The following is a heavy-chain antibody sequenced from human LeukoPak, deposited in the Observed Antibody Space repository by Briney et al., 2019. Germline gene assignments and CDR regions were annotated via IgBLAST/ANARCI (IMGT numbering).Heavy chain of an antibody. D-gene: IGHD3-22*01. V-gene: IGHV3-21*01. J-gene: IGHJ4*02. CDR1: GFTFSSYS. CDR3: AREVDYYDSSGYYYGFDY. CDR2: ISSSSSYI. Sequence: GGSLRLSCAASGFTFSSYSMNWVRQAPGKGLEWVSSISSSSSYIYYADSVKGRFTISRDNAKNSLYLQMNSLRAEDTAVYYCAREVDYYDSSGYYYGFDYWGQGTLVTVSS.